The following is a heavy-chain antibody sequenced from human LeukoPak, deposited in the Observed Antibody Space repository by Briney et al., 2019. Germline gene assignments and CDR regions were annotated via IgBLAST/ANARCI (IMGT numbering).Heavy chain of an antibody. J-gene: IGHJ3*02. V-gene: IGHV4-34*01. D-gene: IGHD1-14*01. CDR1: GGSFSGYY. CDR2: INHSGST. CDR3: ARLSQTGAFDI. Sequence: LKPSETLSLTCAVYGGSFSGYYWSWIRQPPGKGLEWIGEINHSGSTNYNPSLKSRVTISVDTSKNQFSLKLSSVTAADTAVYYCARLSQTGAFDIWGQGTMVTVSS.